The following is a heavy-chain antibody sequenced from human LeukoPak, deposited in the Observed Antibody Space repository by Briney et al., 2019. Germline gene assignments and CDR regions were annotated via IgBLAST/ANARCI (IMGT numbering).Heavy chain of an antibody. J-gene: IGHJ4*02. Sequence: SETLSLTCAVYGGSFSGYYWSWIRQPPGKGLEWIGSIYYSGSTYYNPSLKSRVTISGDTSKNQFSLKLSSVTAADTAVYYCAREGRIYGSESYSIDYWGQGTLVTVSS. V-gene: IGHV4-34*01. D-gene: IGHD3-10*01. CDR2: IYYSGST. CDR3: AREGRIYGSESYSIDY. CDR1: GGSFSGYY.